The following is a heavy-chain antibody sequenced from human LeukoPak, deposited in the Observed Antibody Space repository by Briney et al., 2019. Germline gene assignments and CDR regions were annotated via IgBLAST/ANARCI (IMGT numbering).Heavy chain of an antibody. CDR1: GFTFSRYG. V-gene: IGHV3-30*02. J-gene: IGHJ4*02. Sequence: WGSLRLSCAASGFTFSRYGMHWVRQAPGKGLEWVTFIRYDGSNKYYADSVKGRFTISRDNSKNTLYLQMNSLRAEDTAVYYCAKGGVSCRSTSCYGYFDYWGQGTLVTVSS. D-gene: IGHD2-2*01. CDR2: IRYDGSNK. CDR3: AKGGVSCRSTSCYGYFDY.